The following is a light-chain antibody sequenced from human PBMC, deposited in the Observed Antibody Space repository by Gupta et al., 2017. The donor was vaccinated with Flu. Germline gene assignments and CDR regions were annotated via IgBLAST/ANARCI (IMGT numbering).Light chain of an antibody. CDR1: KLGDKY. CDR2: QDT. Sequence: SYELTQPPSVSVSPGQTASVTCSGDKLGDKYAFWYQQRPGQSPVLVIYQDTKRPSGIPERFSGSNSGNKATLTISGTQAMDEADYYCQAWDSRTAVFGGGTKVTVL. V-gene: IGLV3-1*01. J-gene: IGLJ3*02. CDR3: QAWDSRTAV.